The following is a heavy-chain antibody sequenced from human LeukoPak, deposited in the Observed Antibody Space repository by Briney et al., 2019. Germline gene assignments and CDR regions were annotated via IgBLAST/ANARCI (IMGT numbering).Heavy chain of an antibody. D-gene: IGHD3-3*01. CDR2: IYYSGST. CDR1: GGSISSGGYY. Sequence: PSETLSLTCTVSGGSISSGGYYWSWIRQHPGKGLEWIGYIYYSGSTYYNPSLKSRVTISVDTSKNQFSLKLSSVTAADTAVYYCARTTIFGVVPGGWFDPWGQGTLVTVSP. CDR3: ARTTIFGVVPGGWFDP. V-gene: IGHV4-31*03. J-gene: IGHJ5*02.